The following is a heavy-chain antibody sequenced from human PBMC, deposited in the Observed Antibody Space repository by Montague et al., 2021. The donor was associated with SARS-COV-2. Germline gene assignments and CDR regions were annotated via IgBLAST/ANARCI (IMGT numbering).Heavy chain of an antibody. J-gene: IGHJ6*02. CDR1: GDSISGFY. Sequence: SETLSLTCTVSGDSISGFYWSWIRQPVGKGLEWVGRISTSGSTNYNPSLKSRVTMSVDTSKNQFSLKLSSVTAADTAVYYCARGRSTRVRGVIFTSYYYYSAGMDVGGQGTTVTVS. CDR3: ARGRSTRVRGVIFTSYYYYSAGMDV. D-gene: IGHD3-10*01. CDR2: ISTSGST. V-gene: IGHV4-4*07.